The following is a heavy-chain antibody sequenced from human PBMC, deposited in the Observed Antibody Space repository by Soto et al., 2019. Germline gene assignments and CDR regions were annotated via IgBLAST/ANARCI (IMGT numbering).Heavy chain of an antibody. CDR3: ARGRYCLTGRCFPNWFDS. D-gene: IGHD2-15*01. CDR2: IYKSATT. J-gene: IGHJ5*01. V-gene: IGHV4-30-4*01. CDR1: GDSISTVDYF. Sequence: SETLSLTCSVSGDSISTVDYFWAWIRQPPGQALEYIGYIYKSATTYYNRSFEGRVAISLDTSKSHFSLNVTSVTAADTAVYFCARGRYCLTGRCFPNWFDSWGQGTLVTVSS.